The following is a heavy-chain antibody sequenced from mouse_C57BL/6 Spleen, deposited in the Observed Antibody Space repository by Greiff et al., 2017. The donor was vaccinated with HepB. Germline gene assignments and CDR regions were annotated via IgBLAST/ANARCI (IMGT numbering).Heavy chain of an antibody. CDR3: ARLGYGYAMDY. CDR2: ISSGGSYT. Sequence: EVQRVESGGDLVKPGGSLKLSCAASGFTFSSYGMSWVRQTPDKRLEWVATISSGGSYTYYPDSVKGRFTISRDNAKNTLYLQMSSLKSEDTAMYYCARLGYGYAMDYWGQGTSVTVSS. D-gene: IGHD1-2*01. CDR1: GFTFSSYG. J-gene: IGHJ4*01. V-gene: IGHV5-6*01.